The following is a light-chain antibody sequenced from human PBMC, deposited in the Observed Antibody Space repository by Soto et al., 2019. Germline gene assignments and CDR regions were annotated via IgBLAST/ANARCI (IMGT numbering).Light chain of an antibody. J-gene: IGKJ4*01. CDR2: AAS. CDR3: QQLNIYPRT. V-gene: IGKV1-9*01. CDR1: QGISSY. Sequence: DIQLTQSPSFLSASVGDRVTITCRASQGISSYLAWYQQKPGKAPKLLIYAASTLQSGVPSRFSGSGSGTEFTLTICSLQPEDFATYYCQQLNIYPRTVGGGTKVAIK.